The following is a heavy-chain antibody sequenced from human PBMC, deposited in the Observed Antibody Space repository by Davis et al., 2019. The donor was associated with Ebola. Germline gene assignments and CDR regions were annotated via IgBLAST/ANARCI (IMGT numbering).Heavy chain of an antibody. J-gene: IGHJ5*02. V-gene: IGHV1-69*05. CDR2: IIPIFGTA. D-gene: IGHD3-3*01. CDR1: GGTFSSYA. CDR3: ARGPAGRITIFGVEFDP. Sequence: SVKVSCKASGGTFSSYAISWVRQAPGQGLEWMGGIIPIFGTANYAQKFQGRVTMTRNTSISTAYMELSSLRSEDTAVYYCARGPAGRITIFGVEFDPWGQGTLVTVSS.